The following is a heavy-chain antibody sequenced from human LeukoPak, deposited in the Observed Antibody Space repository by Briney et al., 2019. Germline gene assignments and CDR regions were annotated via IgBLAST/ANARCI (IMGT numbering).Heavy chain of an antibody. CDR1: GDTISSGDYY. Sequence: SETLSLTCTVSGDTISSGDYYWSWIRQPAGKGLEWIGRISSSGSTNYNPSLKSRVTISVDTSKNQFSLKLSSVTAADTAVYFCARGPYSYDSSGAFDIWGQGTMVTVSS. D-gene: IGHD3-22*01. CDR2: ISSSGST. V-gene: IGHV4-61*02. CDR3: ARGPYSYDSSGAFDI. J-gene: IGHJ3*02.